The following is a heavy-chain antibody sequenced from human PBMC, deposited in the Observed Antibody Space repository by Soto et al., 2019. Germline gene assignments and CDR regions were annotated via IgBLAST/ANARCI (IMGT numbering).Heavy chain of an antibody. D-gene: IGHD6-19*01. CDR2: IYSGGST. CDR3: ARATVARRYYGMDV. Sequence: GGSLRLSCAASGFTVSSNYMSWVCQAPGKGLEWVSVIYSGGSTYYADSVKGRFTISRDNSKNTLYLQMNSLRAEDTAVYYCARATVARRYYGMDVWGQGTTVTVSS. CDR1: GFTVSSNY. V-gene: IGHV3-53*01. J-gene: IGHJ6*02.